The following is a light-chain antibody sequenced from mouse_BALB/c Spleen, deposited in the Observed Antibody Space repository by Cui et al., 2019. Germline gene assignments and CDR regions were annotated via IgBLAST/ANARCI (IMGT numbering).Light chain of an antibody. V-gene: IGKV10-94*01. Sequence: DIQMNQSPSSLSASHGDTITITCHASQNINVWLSWYQQKPGNIPKLLIYKASNLHTGVPSRFSGSGSGTGFTLTISSLQPEDIATYYCQQGQSYPWTFGGGTKLEIK. J-gene: IGKJ1*01. CDR1: QNINVW. CDR2: KAS. CDR3: QQGQSYPWT.